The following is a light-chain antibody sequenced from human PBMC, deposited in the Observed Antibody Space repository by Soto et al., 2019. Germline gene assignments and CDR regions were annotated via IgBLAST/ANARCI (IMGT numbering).Light chain of an antibody. CDR3: QQYNNRPLT. Sequence: EIVMTQSPATLSVSPGERATLSCRASQSVNRNSAWYQQKPGQTPRLLIYDASSRATGIPARFSGSGSGTDFTLTISSLQSEDFAVYYCQQYNNRPLTFGGGTNVEIK. V-gene: IGKV3-15*01. J-gene: IGKJ4*01. CDR2: DAS. CDR1: QSVNRN.